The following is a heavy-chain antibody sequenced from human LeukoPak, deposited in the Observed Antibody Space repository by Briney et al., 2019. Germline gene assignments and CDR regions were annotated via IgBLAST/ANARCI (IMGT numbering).Heavy chain of an antibody. CDR1: GYTFTSYY. V-gene: IGHV1-46*01. J-gene: IGHJ4*02. Sequence: GASVKVSCKASGYTFTSYYMHWVRQAPGQGLEWMGIINPSGGSTSYAQKFQGRVTMTRDTSTSTVYMELSSLRSEDTAVYYCARDRPPLYYDFWSGFDYWGQGTLVTVSS. CDR2: INPSGGST. CDR3: ARDRPPLYYDFWSGFDY. D-gene: IGHD3-3*01.